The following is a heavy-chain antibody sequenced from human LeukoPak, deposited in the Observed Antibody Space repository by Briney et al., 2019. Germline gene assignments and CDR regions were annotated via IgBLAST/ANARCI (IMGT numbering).Heavy chain of an antibody. CDR1: GYTFTGYY. V-gene: IGHV1-2*02. Sequence: GASVKVSCKASGYTFTGYYIHWVRQAPGQGPEWMGWINPHSGATNYAQKFQGRVTMTRDASISTAYMELSRLISGDTAVYYCARDLYFGSGSYYTTTDLDYWGQGTLVTVSS. D-gene: IGHD3-10*01. J-gene: IGHJ4*02. CDR2: INPHSGAT. CDR3: ARDLYFGSGSYYTTTDLDY.